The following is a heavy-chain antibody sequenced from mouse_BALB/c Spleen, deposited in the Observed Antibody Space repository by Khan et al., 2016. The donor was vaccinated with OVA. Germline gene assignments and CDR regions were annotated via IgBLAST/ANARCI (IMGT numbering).Heavy chain of an antibody. V-gene: IGHV2-3*01. J-gene: IGHJ4*01. CDR2: MWGDGNT. CDR1: GFSLTSYG. D-gene: IGHD2-1*01. CDR3: AKQNHGTLYAVDY. Sequence: QVQLKESGPGLVAPSQSLSITCTVSGFSLTSYGVSWVRQPPGKGLEWLGVMWGDGNTNYHSALRSRLSICKYNSKSTVFLTLNSLQTDDTATYYCAKQNHGTLYAVDYWGQGTSVTVSS.